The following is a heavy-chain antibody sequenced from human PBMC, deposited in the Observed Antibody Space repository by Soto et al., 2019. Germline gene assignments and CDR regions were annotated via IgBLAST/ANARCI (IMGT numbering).Heavy chain of an antibody. J-gene: IGHJ6*02. Sequence: GESLKISCTVSGYSFTRYWISWVRQMPGKGLEWMGRIDPSDSYTNYSPSFQGHVTISADKSISTAYLQWSSLKASDTAMYYCARRPVVDTAMDYYGMDVWGQGTTVTVSS. CDR3: ARRPVVDTAMDYYGMDV. CDR1: GYSFTRYW. CDR2: IDPSDSYT. V-gene: IGHV5-10-1*01. D-gene: IGHD5-18*01.